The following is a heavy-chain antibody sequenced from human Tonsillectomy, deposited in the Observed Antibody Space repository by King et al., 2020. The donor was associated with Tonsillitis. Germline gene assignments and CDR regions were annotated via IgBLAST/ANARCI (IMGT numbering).Heavy chain of an antibody. J-gene: IGHJ5*02. Sequence: VQLVESGGGLVQPGGSLRLSCAASGFTFSRYSMNWVRQAPGKGLEWVSYINSGSTTIYYADSVKGRFTISRENAKKSLYLQMNSVRAEDTAVYYCATDLGYCSGGSCRPGFDPWGQGTLVTVSS. CDR3: ATDLGYCSGGSCRPGFDP. CDR2: INSGSTTI. V-gene: IGHV3-48*01. CDR1: GFTFSRYS. D-gene: IGHD2-15*01.